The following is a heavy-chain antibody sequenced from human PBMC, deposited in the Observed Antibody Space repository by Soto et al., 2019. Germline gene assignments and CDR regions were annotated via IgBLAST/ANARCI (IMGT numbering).Heavy chain of an antibody. CDR1: GGSISSGGYY. CDR2: IYYSGST. J-gene: IGHJ6*02. Sequence: SETLSLTCTVSGGSISSGGYYWSWIRQHPGKGLEWIGYIYYSGSTYYNPSLKSRVTISVDTSKNQFSLKLSSVTAADTAVYYCAKLADYNFWSGYSTPAYGMDVWGQGTTVTVSS. D-gene: IGHD3-3*01. CDR3: AKLADYNFWSGYSTPAYGMDV. V-gene: IGHV4-31*03.